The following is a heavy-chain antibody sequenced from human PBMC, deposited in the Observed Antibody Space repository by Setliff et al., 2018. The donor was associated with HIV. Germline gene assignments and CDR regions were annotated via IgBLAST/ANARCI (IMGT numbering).Heavy chain of an antibody. CDR3: ARDKNYYNGMDV. J-gene: IGHJ6*04. V-gene: IGHV3-48*01. CDR2: ISSSSSAI. Sequence: GGSLRLSCAASGFTFSSYSMNWVRQAPGKGLEWVSYISSSSSAIYYADSVKGRFTISRDNAKNSLYLQMNSLRAEDTAVYYCARDKNYYNGMDVWGKGATVTVSS. CDR1: GFTFSSYS.